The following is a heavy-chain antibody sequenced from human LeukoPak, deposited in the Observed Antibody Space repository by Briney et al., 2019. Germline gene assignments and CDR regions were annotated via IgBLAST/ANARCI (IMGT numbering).Heavy chain of an antibody. CDR3: ARVLNTVGANSGDY. J-gene: IGHJ4*02. CDR1: GGSFSGYY. Sequence: SETLSLTCAVYGGSFSGYYWSWIRQPPGKGLEWIGEINHSGSTNYNPSLKGRVTISVDTSKNEFSLKLSSVTAADTAVYYCARVLNTVGANSGDYWGQGTLVTVSS. V-gene: IGHV4-34*01. D-gene: IGHD1-26*01. CDR2: INHSGST.